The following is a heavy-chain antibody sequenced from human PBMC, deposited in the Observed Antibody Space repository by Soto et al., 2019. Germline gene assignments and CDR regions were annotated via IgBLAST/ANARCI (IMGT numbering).Heavy chain of an antibody. Sequence: ASVKVSCKASGYGFTSYDVNWVRQATGQGLEWMGWMNPNSGNTAFAEKFQGRVTMTRDTPISTAYMELSGLTSEDTAVYYCARYPYTSYCSDGSCSYNAFDIWGQGTGVTVSS. CDR2: MNPNSGNT. J-gene: IGHJ3*02. CDR1: GYGFTSYD. D-gene: IGHD2-15*01. V-gene: IGHV1-8*01. CDR3: ARYPYTSYCSDGSCSYNAFDI.